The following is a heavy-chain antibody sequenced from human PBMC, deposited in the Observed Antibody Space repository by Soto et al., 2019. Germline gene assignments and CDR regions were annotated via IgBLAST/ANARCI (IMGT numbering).Heavy chain of an antibody. J-gene: IGHJ3*02. CDR3: ATIVAGAFDI. D-gene: IGHD5-12*01. Sequence: SETLSLTCAVYGGSFSGYYWSWIRQPPGKGLEWIGEINHSGSTNYNPSLKSRVTISVDTSKNQFSLKLSSVTAADTAVYYCATIVAGAFDIWGQGTMVTVSS. CDR1: GGSFSGYY. CDR2: INHSGST. V-gene: IGHV4-34*01.